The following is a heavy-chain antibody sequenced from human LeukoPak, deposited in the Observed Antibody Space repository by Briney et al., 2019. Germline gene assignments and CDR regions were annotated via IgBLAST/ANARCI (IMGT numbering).Heavy chain of an antibody. CDR1: GYSFTSNY. Sequence: ASVTVSCKASGYSFTSNYIHWVRQAPGHGLEWMGMIYPRDGSTSYAQKFQGRVTVTRDTSTSTVHMELSGLRSEDTAVYYCARDQEAFDYWGQGTLVTVSS. V-gene: IGHV1-46*01. CDR3: ARDQEAFDY. CDR2: IYPRDGST. J-gene: IGHJ4*02.